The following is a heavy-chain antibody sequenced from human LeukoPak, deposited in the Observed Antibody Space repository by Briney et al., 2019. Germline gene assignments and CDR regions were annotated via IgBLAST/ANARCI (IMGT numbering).Heavy chain of an antibody. V-gene: IGHV3-9*01. J-gene: IGHJ3*02. D-gene: IGHD1-26*01. CDR1: GFTFDDYA. CDR2: ISWNSGSI. Sequence: GGSLRLSCAASGFTFDDYAMHWVRQAPGKGLEWVSGISWNSGSIGYADSVKGRFTISRDNAKNSLYLQMNSLRAEDTALYYCAKDTYSGSYGAFDIWGQGTMVTVSS. CDR3: AKDTYSGSYGAFDI.